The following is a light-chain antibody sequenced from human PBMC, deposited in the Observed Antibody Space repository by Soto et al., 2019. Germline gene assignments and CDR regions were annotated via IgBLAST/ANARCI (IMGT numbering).Light chain of an antibody. Sequence: DIQMTQSPSSLSASVGDRVTITCRASQSIGSFLNWYQQKPGKAPKVLISAASRLQSGVPSRFTGSGSGAEFTLTISSLQLEDFATSYCQQSYSTLRWTFGQGTKVEIK. V-gene: IGKV1-39*01. CDR3: QQSYSTLRWT. CDR1: QSIGSF. J-gene: IGKJ1*01. CDR2: AAS.